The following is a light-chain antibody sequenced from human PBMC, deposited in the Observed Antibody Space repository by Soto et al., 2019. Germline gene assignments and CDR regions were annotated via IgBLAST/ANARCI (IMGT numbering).Light chain of an antibody. V-gene: IGLV7-46*01. J-gene: IGLJ2*01. CDR2: DIN. CDR1: TGAVTSGHY. CDR3: LLTYSGSRV. Sequence: QTVVTQEPSLTVSPGGTVTLTCGSSTGAVTSGHYPYWFQQKPGQAPRTLIYDINKKNSWTPARFSGSLLGGKAALTLSCAQPEDEAEYYCLLTYSGSRVFGGGTKLTVL.